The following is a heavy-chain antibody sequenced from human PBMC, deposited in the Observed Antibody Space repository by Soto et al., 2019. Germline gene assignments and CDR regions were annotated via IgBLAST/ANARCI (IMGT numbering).Heavy chain of an antibody. CDR1: GFTFSSYA. J-gene: IGHJ4*02. CDR2: ISGSGGST. Sequence: GSLRLSCAASGFTFSSYAMSWVRQAPGKGLEWVSAISGSGGSTYYADSVKGRFTISRDNSKNTLYLQMNSQRAEDTAVYYCAKDEAPSAAPTIFGYWGQGTLITVSS. V-gene: IGHV3-23*01. CDR3: AKDEAPSAAPTIFGY. D-gene: IGHD3-3*01.